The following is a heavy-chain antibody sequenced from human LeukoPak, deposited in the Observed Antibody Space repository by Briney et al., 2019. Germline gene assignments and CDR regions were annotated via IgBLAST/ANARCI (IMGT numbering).Heavy chain of an antibody. CDR3: ARGGSYGSGSYYWGYGMDV. D-gene: IGHD3-10*01. V-gene: IGHV3-30-3*01. J-gene: IGHJ6*02. CDR1: GFTFSSYA. CDR2: ISYDGSNK. Sequence: GGSLRLSCAASGFTFSSYAVHWVRQAPGKGLEWVAVISYDGSNKYYADSVKGRFTISRDNSKNTLYLQMNSLRAEDTAVYYCARGGSYGSGSYYWGYGMDVWGQGTTVTVSS.